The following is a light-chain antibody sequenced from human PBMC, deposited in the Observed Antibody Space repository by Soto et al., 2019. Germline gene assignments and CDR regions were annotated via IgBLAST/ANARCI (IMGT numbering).Light chain of an antibody. CDR1: SSNIGSNT. Sequence: QSVLTQPPSASGTPGQRVTISCSGSSSNIGSNTVNRYQQLPGTAPKLLIHANNQRPSGVPDRFSGSKSGTSASLAISWLQSEEADYYCAAWDDSLNGYVFGTGTKVTV. V-gene: IGLV1-44*01. CDR2: ANN. CDR3: AAWDDSLNGYV. J-gene: IGLJ1*01.